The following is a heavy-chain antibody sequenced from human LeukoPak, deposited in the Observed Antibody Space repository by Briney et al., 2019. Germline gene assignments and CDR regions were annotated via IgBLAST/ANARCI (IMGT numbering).Heavy chain of an antibody. CDR2: IYRGGFT. CDR3: AELGITMIGGV. J-gene: IGHJ6*04. CDR1: GFTVSDYY. D-gene: IGHD3-10*02. V-gene: IGHV3-53*01. Sequence: GGSLRLSCAASGFTVSDYYMNWVRQAPGKGLEWVSVIYRGGFTYYADSVRGRFSISRDNSKNTLYLQMNSLRAEDTALYYCAELGITMIGGVWGKGTTVTISS.